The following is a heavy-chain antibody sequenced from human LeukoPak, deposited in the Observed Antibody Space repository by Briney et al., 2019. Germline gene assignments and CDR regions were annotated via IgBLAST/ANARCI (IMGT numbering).Heavy chain of an antibody. Sequence: GGSLRLSCAASGFTFSNYWVHWVRQAPGKGLVWVSRINRDGSTTKYADSVKGRFTVSRGNAKNTLNLQMNSLRAEDTAVYYCARDKKSGESSEIDYWGQGTLVTVSS. J-gene: IGHJ4*02. D-gene: IGHD3-10*01. CDR3: ARDKKSGESSEIDY. CDR2: INRDGSTT. CDR1: GFTFSNYW. V-gene: IGHV3-74*03.